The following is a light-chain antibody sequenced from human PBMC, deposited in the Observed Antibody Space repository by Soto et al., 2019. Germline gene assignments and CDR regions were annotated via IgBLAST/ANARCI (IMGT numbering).Light chain of an antibody. CDR3: RQYNNWPPIT. CDR2: GAY. CDR1: QSVSSN. Sequence: DIVMTQSPATLSLSAGDRATLSCRASQSVSSNLAWYQQKPGQAPRLIIYGAYTRATGIPARFSGSGSGTEFTLTISSLQSEDFAVYYCRQYNNWPPITFGQGTRLEIK. V-gene: IGKV3-15*01. J-gene: IGKJ5*01.